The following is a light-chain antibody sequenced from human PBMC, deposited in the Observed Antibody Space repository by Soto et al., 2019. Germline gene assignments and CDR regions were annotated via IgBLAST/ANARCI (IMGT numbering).Light chain of an antibody. J-gene: IGKJ1*01. V-gene: IGKV1-5*01. CDR3: QSYNSYLWT. CDR2: DAS. CDR1: QSISSW. Sequence: DIQMTQSPSTLSASVGDRVTITCRAGQSISSWLAWYQQKPGKAPKLLVYDASSLESGVPSRFSGSGSGTEFTLTISSLQPDDFATYYCQSYNSYLWTFGQETKVDIK.